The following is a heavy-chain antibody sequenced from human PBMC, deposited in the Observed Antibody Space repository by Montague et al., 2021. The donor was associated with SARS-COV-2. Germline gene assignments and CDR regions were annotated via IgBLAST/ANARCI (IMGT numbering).Heavy chain of an antibody. V-gene: IGHV3-33*03. CDR2: ISNEGSKR. J-gene: IGHJ4*02. Sequence: SLRLSCAVAGFTLNKYGMNWVRQAPGKGLEWVAYISNEGSKRYYXDFVRGRFTISRDGSKNTLQLQMNSMRVEDTATYYCAKSNVGFMLYVMKYHFDYWGQGTLVTVSS. CDR3: AKSNVGFMLYVMKYHFDY. D-gene: IGHD2-8*01. CDR1: GFTLNKYG.